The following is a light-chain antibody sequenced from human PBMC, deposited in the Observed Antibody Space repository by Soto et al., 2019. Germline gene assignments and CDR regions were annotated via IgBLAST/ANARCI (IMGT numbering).Light chain of an antibody. J-gene: IGKJ1*01. V-gene: IGKV3-20*01. Sequence: EVVMTQSPATLSVSPGDRATLSCRASHSVDRNLAWYQQKPGQPPRLLIYGASRRATGIPDRFSGSGSGTDFTLNISTLEPEDSAVYYCQQYGRSPTWTFGQGTKLEI. CDR2: GAS. CDR3: QQYGRSPTWT. CDR1: HSVDRN.